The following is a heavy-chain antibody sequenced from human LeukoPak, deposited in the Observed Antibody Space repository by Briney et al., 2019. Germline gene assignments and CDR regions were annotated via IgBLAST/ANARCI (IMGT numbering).Heavy chain of an antibody. J-gene: IGHJ5*02. CDR2: INHSGST. D-gene: IGHD3-9*01. V-gene: IGHV4-34*01. Sequence: KASETLSLTCAVYGGSFSGYYWSWIRQPPGKGLEWIGEINHSGSTNYNPSLKSRVTISVDTSKNQFSLKLSSVTAADTAVYYCARAGTYYDILTGPPHTNWFDPRGQGTLVTVSS. CDR3: ARAGTYYDILTGPPHTNWFDP. CDR1: GGSFSGYY.